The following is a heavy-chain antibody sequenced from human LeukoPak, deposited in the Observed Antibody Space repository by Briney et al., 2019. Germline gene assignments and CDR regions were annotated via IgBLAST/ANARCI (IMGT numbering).Heavy chain of an antibody. CDR1: GYSFTSYW. Sequence: KCGESLKISCKGSGYSFTSYWIGWVRQMPGKGLEWMGIIYPGDSDTRYSPSFQGQVTISADKSISTAYLQWSSLKASDTAMYYCARRNSDCSGGSCYPPYYYYGMDVWGQGTTVTVSS. CDR2: IYPGDSDT. J-gene: IGHJ6*02. V-gene: IGHV5-51*01. D-gene: IGHD2-15*01. CDR3: ARRNSDCSGGSCYPPYYYYGMDV.